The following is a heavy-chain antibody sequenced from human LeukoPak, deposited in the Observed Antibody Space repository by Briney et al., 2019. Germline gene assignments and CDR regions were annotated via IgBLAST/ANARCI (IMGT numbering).Heavy chain of an antibody. V-gene: IGHV1-8*03. CDR2: MNPNSGNT. CDR3: ATGGYNWNDENWFDP. J-gene: IGHJ5*02. CDR1: GYTFTSCD. Sequence: GASVKVSCKASGYTFTSCDINWVRQATGQGLEWMGWMNPNSGNTGYAQKFQGRVTITRNTSISTAYMELSSLRSEDTAVYYCATGGYNWNDENWFDPWGQGTLVTVSS. D-gene: IGHD1-1*01.